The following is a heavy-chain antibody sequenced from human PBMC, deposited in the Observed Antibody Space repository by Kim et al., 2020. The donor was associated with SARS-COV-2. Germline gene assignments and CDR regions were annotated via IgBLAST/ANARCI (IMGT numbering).Heavy chain of an antibody. V-gene: IGHV3-30-3*01. CDR2: ISYDGSNK. CDR1: GFTFSSYA. J-gene: IGHJ5*02. D-gene: IGHD3-3*01. Sequence: GGSLRLSCAASGFTFSSYAMHWVRQAPGKGLEWVAVISYDGSNKYYADSVKGRFTISRDNSKNTLYLQMNSLRAEDTAVYYCARTLRFLEAAWFDPWGQG. CDR3: ARTLRFLEAAWFDP.